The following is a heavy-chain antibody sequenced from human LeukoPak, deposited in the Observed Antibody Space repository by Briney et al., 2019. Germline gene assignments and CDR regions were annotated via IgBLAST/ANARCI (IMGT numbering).Heavy chain of an antibody. Sequence: GGSLRLSCAASGFTFSSYEMNWVRQAPGRGLEWVSYISNSDSTIYYADSVKGRFTISRDNAKNSLYLQMNSLGAEDTAVYYCARERGGFCSSTTCSRAFDIWGQGTMVTVSS. D-gene: IGHD2-2*03. V-gene: IGHV3-48*03. CDR1: GFTFSSYE. CDR3: ARERGGFCSSTTCSRAFDI. J-gene: IGHJ3*02. CDR2: ISNSDSTI.